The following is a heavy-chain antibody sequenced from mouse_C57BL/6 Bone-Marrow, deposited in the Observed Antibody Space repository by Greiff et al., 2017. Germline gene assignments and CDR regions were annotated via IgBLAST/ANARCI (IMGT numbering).Heavy chain of an antibody. D-gene: IGHD2-4*01. CDR3: TGPDYDYDHFAY. CDR2: IRNKANNHAT. Sequence: EVQGVESGGGLVQPGGSMKLSCAASGFTFSDAWMDWVRQSPEKGLEWVAEIRNKANNHATYYAESVKGRFTISRDDSKSSVSLQMNSLRAEDTGIYYCTGPDYDYDHFAYWGQGTLVTVSA. J-gene: IGHJ3*01. CDR1: GFTFSDAW. V-gene: IGHV6-6*01.